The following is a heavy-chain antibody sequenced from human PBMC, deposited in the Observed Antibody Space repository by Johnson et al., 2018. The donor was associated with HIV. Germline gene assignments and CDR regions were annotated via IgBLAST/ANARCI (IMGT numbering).Heavy chain of an antibody. CDR3: ARVESGSSAFDI. CDR1: GFTFDDYA. Sequence: VQLVESGGGLVQPGRSLRLSCAASGFTFDDYAMHWVRQAPGKGLEWVSGISWNGSSIGYADSVKGRFTISRDNAKNSLYLQMNSLRAEDTAWYYCARVESGSSAFDIWGQGTMVTVSS. J-gene: IGHJ3*02. V-gene: IGHV3-9*01. D-gene: IGHD1-26*01. CDR2: ISWNGSSI.